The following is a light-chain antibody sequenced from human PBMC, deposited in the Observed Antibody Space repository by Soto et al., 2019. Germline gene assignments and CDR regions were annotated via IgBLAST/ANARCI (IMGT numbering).Light chain of an antibody. CDR3: QQHATPPIT. CDR2: GAS. J-gene: IGKJ5*01. CDR1: QSVSSSY. V-gene: IGKV3-20*01. Sequence: EIGLTNYRGNLCGYPGDRSTRSCRASQSVSSSYLAWYQQKPGQAPRLLIYGASNRATGIPDRFSGSGSGTDFTLTISRLEPEDFTVYYCQQHATPPITFGQGTRLEIK.